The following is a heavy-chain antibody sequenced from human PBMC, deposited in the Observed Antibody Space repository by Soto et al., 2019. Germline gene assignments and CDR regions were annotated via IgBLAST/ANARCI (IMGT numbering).Heavy chain of an antibody. CDR3: AQMWFGELWHGMDV. V-gene: IGHV1-69*02. CDR1: GGDFLSYT. CDR2: IIPILDVA. Sequence: QLVQSGAEVKKPGSSVKVSCKASGGDFLSYTISWVRQAPGQGPEWMGTIIPILDVAKNAQKFQGRVAITADKATSTVYMELRSLRCDDTAVFYCAQMWFGELWHGMDVWGQGTTITVSS. J-gene: IGHJ6*02. D-gene: IGHD3-10*01.